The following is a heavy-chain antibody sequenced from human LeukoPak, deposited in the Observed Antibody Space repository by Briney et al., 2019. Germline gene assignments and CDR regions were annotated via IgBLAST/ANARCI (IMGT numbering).Heavy chain of an antibody. Sequence: PSETLSLTRAVYGGSFSGYYCSWIRQPPGKGLEWIGEINHSGSTNYNPSLKSRVTISVDTSKNQFSLKLSSVTAADTAVYYCASSGSGFGEFYYYYGMDVWGQGTTVTVSS. V-gene: IGHV4-34*01. CDR3: ASSGSGFGEFYYYYGMDV. J-gene: IGHJ6*02. D-gene: IGHD3-10*01. CDR2: INHSGST. CDR1: GGSFSGYY.